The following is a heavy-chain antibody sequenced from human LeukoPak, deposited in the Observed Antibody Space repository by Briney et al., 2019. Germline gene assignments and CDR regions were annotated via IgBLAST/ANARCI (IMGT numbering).Heavy chain of an antibody. D-gene: IGHD2-2*01. V-gene: IGHV3-9*01. J-gene: IGHJ4*02. Sequence: PGRSLRLSCAASGFTFDDYAMHWVRQAPGKGLEWVSGISWNSGSIGYADSVKGRFTISRDNAKNSLYLQMNSLRAEDTALYYCAKTDCSSTSCLLIDYWGQGTLVTVS. CDR2: ISWNSGSI. CDR3: AKTDCSSTSCLLIDY. CDR1: GFTFDDYA.